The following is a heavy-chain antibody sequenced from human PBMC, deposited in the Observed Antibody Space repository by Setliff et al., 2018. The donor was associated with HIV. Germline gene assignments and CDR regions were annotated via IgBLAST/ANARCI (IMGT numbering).Heavy chain of an antibody. CDR3: ARCPWIQLWSSELDAFDI. V-gene: IGHV1-69*05. D-gene: IGHD5-18*01. CDR1: GGTFSSYA. CDR2: IIPIFGTA. J-gene: IGHJ3*02. Sequence: GASVKVSCKASGGTFSSYAISWVRQAPGQGLEWMGGIIPIFGTANYAQKFLGRVTLTRDTSTSTVYMELSILRSEDTAVYYCARCPWIQLWSSELDAFDIWGQGTMVTVSS.